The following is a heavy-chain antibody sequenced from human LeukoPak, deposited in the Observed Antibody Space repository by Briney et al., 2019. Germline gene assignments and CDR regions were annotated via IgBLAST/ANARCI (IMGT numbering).Heavy chain of an antibody. CDR2: IYYSGST. V-gene: IGHV4-39*06. D-gene: IGHD3-3*01. CDR1: GGSISSSSYY. J-gene: IGHJ6*03. Sequence: PSETLSLTCTVSGGSISSSSYYWGWIRQPPGKGLEWIGSIYYSGSTYYNPSLKSRVTISVDTSKNQFPLKLSSVTAADTAVYYCAREIPYYDFWSGYYTADYYYYYMDVWGKGTTVTVSS. CDR3: AREIPYYDFWSGYYTADYYYYYMDV.